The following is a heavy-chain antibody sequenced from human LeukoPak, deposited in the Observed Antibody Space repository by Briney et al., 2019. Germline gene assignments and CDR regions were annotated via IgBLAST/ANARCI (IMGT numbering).Heavy chain of an antibody. D-gene: IGHD6-19*01. CDR2: IFYSGTT. CDR3: ASRSGWHFDY. Sequence: PSDTLSLTCAVSGYSISSSNWWGWIRQPPGKGLEWIGYIFYSGTTIYNPSLKSRITLSLDTSKDQFSLKLSSVTAADTAVYYCASRSGWHFDYWGRGTLVTVSS. J-gene: IGHJ4*02. V-gene: IGHV4-28*01. CDR1: GYSISSSNW.